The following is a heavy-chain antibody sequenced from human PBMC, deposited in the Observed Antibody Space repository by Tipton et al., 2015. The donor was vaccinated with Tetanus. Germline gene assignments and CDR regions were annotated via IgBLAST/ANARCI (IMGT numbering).Heavy chain of an antibody. J-gene: IGHJ4*02. D-gene: IGHD3-16*01. CDR2: ISYDGGTK. CDR1: RFTFSSYG. V-gene: IGHV3-30*03. Sequence: SLRLSCAASRFTFSSYGMHWVRQAPGKGLEWVAVISYDGGTKYYADSVKGRFTLSRDNSQNTLYLQMNSLKVEDTAVYYCAREDGGPTLDYFDSWGQGALVIVSS. CDR3: AREDGGPTLDYFDS.